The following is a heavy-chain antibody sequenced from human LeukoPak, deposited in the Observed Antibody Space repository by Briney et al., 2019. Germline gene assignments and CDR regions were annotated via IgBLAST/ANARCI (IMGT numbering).Heavy chain of an antibody. CDR2: ISAYNGNT. D-gene: IGHD6-13*01. CDR3: AKDRMYSSSWYSFDY. J-gene: IGHJ4*02. Sequence: ASVKVSCKASGYTFTSYGISWVRQAPGQGLEWMGWISAYNGNTNYAQKFQGRVTITADESTSTAYMELSSLRSEDTAVYYCAKDRMYSSSWYSFDYWGQGTLVTVSS. CDR1: GYTFTSYG. V-gene: IGHV1-18*01.